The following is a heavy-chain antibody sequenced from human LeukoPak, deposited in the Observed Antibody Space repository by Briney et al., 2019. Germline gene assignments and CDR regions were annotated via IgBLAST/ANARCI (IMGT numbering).Heavy chain of an antibody. D-gene: IGHD2-15*01. V-gene: IGHV4-59*01. CDR3: ARAEGGYCSGGSCPFDY. Sequence: PSETLSLTCTVSGGSISSYYWSWIRQPPGKGLEWIGYIYYSGSTNYNPSLKSRVTISVDTSKNQFSLKLSSVTAADTAVYYCARAEGGYCSGGSCPFDYWGQGTLVTVSS. CDR1: GGSISSYY. J-gene: IGHJ4*02. CDR2: IYYSGST.